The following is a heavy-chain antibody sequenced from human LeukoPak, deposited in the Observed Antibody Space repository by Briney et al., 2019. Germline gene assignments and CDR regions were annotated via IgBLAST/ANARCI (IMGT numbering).Heavy chain of an antibody. CDR2: IYYSGST. CDR3: ARRELWFDY. V-gene: IGHV4-39*01. CDR1: GGSISSSSYY. Sequence: SETLSLTCTVSGGSISSSSYYWGWIRQPPGKGLEWIGSIYYSGSTYYNPSLKSRVTISVDTSKNQFSLKLSSVTAADTAVYYCARRELWFDYWGQGTLVTVSS. D-gene: IGHD5-18*01. J-gene: IGHJ4*02.